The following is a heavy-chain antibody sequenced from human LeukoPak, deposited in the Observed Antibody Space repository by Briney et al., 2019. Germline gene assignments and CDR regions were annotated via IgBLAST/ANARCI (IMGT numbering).Heavy chain of an antibody. CDR2: IYSGDST. J-gene: IGHJ4*02. V-gene: IGHV3-53*01. D-gene: IGHD6-19*01. Sequence: PGGSLRLSCAASGFTVSSNYMSWVRQAPGKGLEWVSVIYSGDSTYYADSLKGRFTISRDDSKNTVYLQMNRLRAEDTAVYYCARVKGYSRGWQTPYFDYWGQGTLVIVSS. CDR3: ARVKGYSRGWQTPYFDY. CDR1: GFTVSSNY.